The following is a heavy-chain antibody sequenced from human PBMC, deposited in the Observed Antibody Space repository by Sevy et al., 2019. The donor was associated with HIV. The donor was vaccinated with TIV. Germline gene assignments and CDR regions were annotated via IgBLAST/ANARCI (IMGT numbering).Heavy chain of an antibody. CDR3: AKRVAGALAALDI. V-gene: IGHV3-23*01. CDR2: ISDGGGTT. J-gene: IGHJ3*02. D-gene: IGHD3-10*01. Sequence: WGSLRLSCAASGFTFRNYVMNWVRQPTGKGLEWVSVISDGGGTTYYADSVKGRFTISRDDSKSTLYLQMNSLRVEDTAVYFCAKRVAGALAALDIWGQGTMVTVSS. CDR1: GFTFRNYV.